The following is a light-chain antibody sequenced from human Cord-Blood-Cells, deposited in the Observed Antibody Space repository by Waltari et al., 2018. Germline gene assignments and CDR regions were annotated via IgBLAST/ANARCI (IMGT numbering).Light chain of an antibody. CDR1: QSISSY. CDR3: QQSYSTPYS. Sequence: EIQMNQYPSSLSASVRVRVTIPCRASQSISSYLNWYQQKPGKAPTLLIYAASSLQSGVPSRFSGSGSGTDFTLTISSLQPEDFATYYCQQSYSTPYSFGQGTKLEIK. CDR2: AAS. J-gene: IGKJ2*03. V-gene: IGKV1-39*01.